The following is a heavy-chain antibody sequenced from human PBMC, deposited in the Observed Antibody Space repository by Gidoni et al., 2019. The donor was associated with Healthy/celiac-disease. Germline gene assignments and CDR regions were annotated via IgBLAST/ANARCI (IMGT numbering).Heavy chain of an antibody. J-gene: IGHJ3*02. CDR1: GGSISRYY. D-gene: IGHD6-19*01. CDR2: IHYSGGT. Sequence: QVQLQESGPGLVKPSETLSLTCTVSGGSISRYYWSWIRQPPGKGLEWIGYIHYSGGTNYNPSLKSRVTISVDTSKNQFSLKLSSVTAADTAVYYCARGAELIAVAGPSDAFDIWGQGTMVTVSS. V-gene: IGHV4-59*01. CDR3: ARGAELIAVAGPSDAFDI.